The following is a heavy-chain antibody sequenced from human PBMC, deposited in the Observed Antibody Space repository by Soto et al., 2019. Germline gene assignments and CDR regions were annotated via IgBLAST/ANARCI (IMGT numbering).Heavy chain of an antibody. V-gene: IGHV5-51*01. D-gene: IGHD5-12*01. CDR1: GYSFTSYW. Sequence: GESLKISCKGSGYSFTSYWIGWVRQMPGKGLEWMGIIYPGDSDTRYSPSFQGQVTISADKSISTAYLQWSSLKASDTAMYYWASHVVIVATIPGGRNYYSYGRDVWGQGTTVTVSS. CDR2: IYPGDSDT. J-gene: IGHJ6*02. CDR3: ASHVVIVATIPGGRNYYSYGRDV.